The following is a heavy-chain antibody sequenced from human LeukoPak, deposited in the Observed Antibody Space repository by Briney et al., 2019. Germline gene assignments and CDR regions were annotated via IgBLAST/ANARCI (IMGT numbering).Heavy chain of an antibody. J-gene: IGHJ4*02. CDR2: INPNSGGT. CDR3: ARTTRGIVVVISPIDY. D-gene: IGHD3-22*01. Sequence: ASVKVSCKASGYTFTAYYIHWVRQAPGQGLEWMGWINPNSGGTNYAQKFQGRVTMTRDTSISTAYMELSRLRSDDTAVYYCARTTRGIVVVISPIDYWGQGTLVTVSS. V-gene: IGHV1-2*02. CDR1: GYTFTAYY.